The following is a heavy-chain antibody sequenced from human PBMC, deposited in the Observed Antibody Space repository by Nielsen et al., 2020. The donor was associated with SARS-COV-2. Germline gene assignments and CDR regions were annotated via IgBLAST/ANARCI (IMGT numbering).Heavy chain of an antibody. CDR1: GGSIGSYY. CDR2: IYYSGST. Sequence: GSLRLSCTVSGGSIGSYYWSWIRQPPGKGLEWIGYIYYSGSTNYNPSLKSRVTISVDTSKNQFSLKLSSVTAADTAVYYCARGLGHYDAFDIWGQGTMVTVSS. CDR3: ARGLGHYDAFDI. V-gene: IGHV4-59*13. D-gene: IGHD1-26*01. J-gene: IGHJ3*02.